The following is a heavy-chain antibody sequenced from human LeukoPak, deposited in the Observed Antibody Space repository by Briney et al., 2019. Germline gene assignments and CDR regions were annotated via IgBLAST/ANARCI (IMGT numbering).Heavy chain of an antibody. Sequence: GASVKVSCKASGYTFTSYDINWVRQATGQGLEWRGWMNPNSGNTDYAQKFQGRVTMTRNTSISTAYMELSSLRSEDTAVYYCARGLYLVATTVEYYFDYWGQGTLVTVPS. V-gene: IGHV1-8*01. J-gene: IGHJ4*02. CDR3: ARGLYLVATTVEYYFDY. D-gene: IGHD5-12*01. CDR1: GYTFTSYD. CDR2: MNPNSGNT.